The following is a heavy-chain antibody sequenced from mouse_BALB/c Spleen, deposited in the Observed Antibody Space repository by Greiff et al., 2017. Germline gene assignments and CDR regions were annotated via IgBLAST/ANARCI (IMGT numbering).Heavy chain of an antibody. CDR2: IWGDGST. D-gene: IGHD1-2*01. Sequence: VQLVESGPGLVAPSQSLSITCTVSGFSLTGYGVNWVRQPPGKGLEWLGMIWGDGSTDYNSALKSRLSISKDNSKSQVFLKMNSLQTDDTARYYCARAKFITTATAWFAYWGQGTLVTVSA. J-gene: IGHJ3*01. CDR1: GFSLTGYG. CDR3: ARAKFITTATAWFAY. V-gene: IGHV2-6-7*01.